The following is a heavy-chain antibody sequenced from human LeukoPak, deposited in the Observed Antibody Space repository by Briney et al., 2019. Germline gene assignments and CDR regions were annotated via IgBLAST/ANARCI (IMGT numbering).Heavy chain of an antibody. D-gene: IGHD6-13*01. J-gene: IGHJ4*02. V-gene: IGHV4-61*05. CDR2: IYYSGST. CDR3: ARLAAAAAPFDY. Sequence: PSETLSLTCSVSSGSIRTSSYYWGWIRQSPGKGLEWIGSIYYSGSTNYNPSLKSRVTISVDTSKNQFSLKLSSVTAADTAVYYCARLAAAAAPFDYWGQGTLVTVSS. CDR1: SGSIRTSSYY.